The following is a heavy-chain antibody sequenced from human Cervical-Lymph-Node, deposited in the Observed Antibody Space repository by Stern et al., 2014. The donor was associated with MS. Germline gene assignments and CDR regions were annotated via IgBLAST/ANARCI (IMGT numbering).Heavy chain of an antibody. CDR1: GGPISSYY. CDR2: IDYCVST. Sequence: QLQLQESGPGLVKPSETLSLTCTVSGGPISSYYWSWIRQPPGKGLEVCGYIDYCVSTSYNPSLKSRVTIAVDTSKNQFSLKLSSVTAADTAVYYCARGATQAFDPWGQGTLVTVSS. CDR3: ARGATQAFDP. J-gene: IGHJ5*02. V-gene: IGHV4-59*01.